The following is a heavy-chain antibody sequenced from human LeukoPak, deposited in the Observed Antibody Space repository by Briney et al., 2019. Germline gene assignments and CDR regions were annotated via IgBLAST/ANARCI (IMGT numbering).Heavy chain of an antibody. CDR2: ISGSGGRT. CDR3: ARGTISGDSGTGMDV. D-gene: IGHD4-17*01. J-gene: IGHJ6*02. V-gene: IGHV3-23*01. CDR1: GFTFSSYA. Sequence: PGGSLRLSCAASGFTFSSYAMSWVRQAPGKGLEWVSDISGSGGRTYYADSVKGRFTISRDNAKSTLYLQMNSLRAEDTAVYYCARGTISGDSGTGMDVWGQGTTVTVSS.